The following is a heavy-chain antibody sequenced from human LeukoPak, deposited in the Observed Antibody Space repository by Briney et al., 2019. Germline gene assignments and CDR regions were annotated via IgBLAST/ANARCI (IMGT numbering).Heavy chain of an antibody. CDR3: AKRQGFMDV. J-gene: IGHJ6*03. V-gene: IGHV3-23*01. Sequence: PGGSLRLSCAASVFTFNSYAMSWVRQAPGRGLEWVSGISGSGGSTFYADSVKGRFTISRDNSKNTLYLQMNSLRAEDTAVYYCAKRQGFMDVWGKGTTVTVSS. CDR1: VFTFNSYA. CDR2: ISGSGGST.